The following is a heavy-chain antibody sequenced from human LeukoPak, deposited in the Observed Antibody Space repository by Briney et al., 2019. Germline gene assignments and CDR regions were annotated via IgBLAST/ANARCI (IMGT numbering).Heavy chain of an antibody. V-gene: IGHV1-18*01. D-gene: IGHD6-13*01. Sequence: ASVKVSCKASGYTFTSYGISWVRQAPGQGLEWMGWLSAYNGNTNYAQKLQGRVNMTTDTSTSTAYMELRSLRSDDTAVYYCARDGSSSWPPSPQLPKYWGQGTLVTVSS. CDR2: LSAYNGNT. J-gene: IGHJ4*02. CDR1: GYTFTSYG. CDR3: ARDGSSSWPPSPQLPKY.